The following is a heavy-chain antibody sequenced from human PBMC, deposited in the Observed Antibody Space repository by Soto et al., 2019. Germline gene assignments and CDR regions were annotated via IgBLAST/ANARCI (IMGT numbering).Heavy chain of an antibody. CDR3: AAVVPSIAGAGPHDNDD. Sequence: ASVKVSCKASGFTFTSSAVQWVRQARGQRLEWIGWIVVGSGNTNYAQKFQERVTITRDMSTSTAYMELSSLRSEDTAVYYCAAVVPSIAGAGPHDNDDRGQGTLVTVSA. CDR1: GFTFTSSA. CDR2: IVVGSGNT. V-gene: IGHV1-58*01. J-gene: IGHJ4*02. D-gene: IGHD6-19*01.